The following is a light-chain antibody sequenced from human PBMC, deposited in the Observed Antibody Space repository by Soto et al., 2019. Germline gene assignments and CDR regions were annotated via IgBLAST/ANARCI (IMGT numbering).Light chain of an antibody. V-gene: IGKV3-20*01. Sequence: EIVLTQSPGTLSLSPPERATLSCRASQSVSSSYLVWYQQKPGQAPRLLIYGPSSRPTGIPDRLSGGGSGTDFPNTVSRPALADFAVYYCQQYGSSPPLTFGQGTRVDIK. J-gene: IGKJ5*01. CDR1: QSVSSSY. CDR2: GPS. CDR3: QQYGSSPPLT.